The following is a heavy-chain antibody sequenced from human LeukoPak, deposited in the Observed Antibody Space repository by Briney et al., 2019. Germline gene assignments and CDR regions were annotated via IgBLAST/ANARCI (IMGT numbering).Heavy chain of an antibody. V-gene: IGHV3-48*03. CDR2: ISSSGSTI. CDR3: ARAKTQAMLLPGNY. Sequence: PGGSLRLSCAASGFTFRSCEMNWVRQAPGKGLEWVSYISSSGSTIYYADSVKGWFTISRDNSKNTLYLQMDSLRAEDTAVYYCARAKTQAMLLPGNYWGQGTLVTVSS. D-gene: IGHD1-14*01. J-gene: IGHJ4*02. CDR1: GFTFRSCE.